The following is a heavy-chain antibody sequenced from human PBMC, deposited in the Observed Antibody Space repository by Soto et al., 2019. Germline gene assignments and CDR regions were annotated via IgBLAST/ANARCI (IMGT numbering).Heavy chain of an antibody. CDR3: ARGGRGSYYYYGMDV. D-gene: IGHD3-10*01. Sequence: APVKASSEACRLTIYSRGLWSVRQAPGQGLEWMGWISAYNGNTNYAQKLQGRVTMTTDTSTSTAYMELRSLRSDYTAVYYCARGGRGSYYYYGMDVWVQGTTVTVSS. CDR1: RLTIYSRG. CDR2: ISAYNGNT. V-gene: IGHV1-18*01. J-gene: IGHJ6*02.